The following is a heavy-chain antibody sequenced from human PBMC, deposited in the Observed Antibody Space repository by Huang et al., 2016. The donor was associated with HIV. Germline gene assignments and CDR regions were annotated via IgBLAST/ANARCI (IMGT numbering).Heavy chain of an antibody. V-gene: IGHV3-9*01. J-gene: IGHJ4*02. CDR3: VKGDIVGTANFFDY. D-gene: IGHD1-26*01. CDR2: ISWNSANI. CDR1: GFRFENSA. Sequence: EVQLVESGGNLIQTGGSLRLACAASGFRFENSAMYWVRQAPGKGLEWVSSISWNSANIAYGDSVKGRFTISRDNARNSLYLQMNSLRPDDTALYYCVKGDIVGTANFFDYWGQGTQVSVSS.